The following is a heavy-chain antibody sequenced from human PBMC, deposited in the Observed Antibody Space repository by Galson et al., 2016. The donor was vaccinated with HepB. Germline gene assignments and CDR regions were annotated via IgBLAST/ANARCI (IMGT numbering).Heavy chain of an antibody. J-gene: IGHJ4*02. CDR2: ITTYSGDT. CDR3: ARDRDNYGSGSDH. V-gene: IGHV1-18*01. Sequence: SVKVSCKASGYSFTSHSISWVRQAPGQGLEWMGYITTYSGDTYYAPNLQGGVTMTTDTSTRTAYMELRSLRSDDTAVYYCARDRDNYGSGSDHWGQGTLVTVSS. D-gene: IGHD3-10*01. CDR1: GYSFTSHS.